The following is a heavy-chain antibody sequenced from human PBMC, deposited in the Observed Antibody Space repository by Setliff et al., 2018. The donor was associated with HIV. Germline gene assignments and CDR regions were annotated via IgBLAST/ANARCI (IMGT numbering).Heavy chain of an antibody. V-gene: IGHV1-3*01. CDR1: GYSFTNYN. CDR3: ARNFIGYYYMGV. J-gene: IGHJ6*03. CDR2: INAGNGNT. Sequence: GASVKVSCKASGYSFTNYNMQWVRQAPGQRLEWMGWINAGNGNTKYSQKFQGRVTITRDTSASTAYMELSSLRFDDTAVYYCARNFIGYYYMGVWGKGTAVTVSS.